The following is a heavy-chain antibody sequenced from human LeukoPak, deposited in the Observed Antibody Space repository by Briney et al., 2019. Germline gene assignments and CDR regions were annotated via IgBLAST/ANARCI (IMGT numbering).Heavy chain of an antibody. J-gene: IGHJ3*02. CDR1: GFAFSRYW. V-gene: IGHV3-74*01. CDR3: ASLVVTVEWAFDI. D-gene: IGHD2-21*02. CDR2: IYTGGTPR. Sequence: GGSLRLSCAASGFAFSRYWIDWIRQAPGKGLVLVSAIYTGGTPRRYADCVDGRFTISRDHAKSTLYLQMNSLSVKDTAVYYCASLVVTVEWAFDIWGQGKIVTVSS.